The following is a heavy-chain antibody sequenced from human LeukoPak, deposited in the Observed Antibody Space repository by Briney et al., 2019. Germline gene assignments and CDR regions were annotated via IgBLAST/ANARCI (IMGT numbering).Heavy chain of an antibody. CDR1: GGTFSSYA. Sequence: ASVKVSCKASGGTFSSYAISWVRQAPGQGLEWMGRIIPILGIANYAQKFQGRVTITADKSTSTAYMELSSLRSEDTAVYYCARDGEGYYGSGSYRDNAFDIWGQGTMVTVSS. J-gene: IGHJ3*02. CDR2: IIPILGIA. CDR3: ARDGEGYYGSGSYRDNAFDI. V-gene: IGHV1-69*04. D-gene: IGHD3-10*01.